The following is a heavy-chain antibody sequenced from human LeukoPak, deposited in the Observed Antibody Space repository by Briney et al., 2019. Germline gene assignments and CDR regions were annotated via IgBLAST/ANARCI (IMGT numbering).Heavy chain of an antibody. V-gene: IGHV3-15*01. Sequence: GGSLRLSCAASGFTFSSYWMSWVRQAPGKGLEWVGRIKSKTDGGTTDYAAPVKGRFTISRDDSKNTLYLQMNSLKTEDTAVYYCTTDPSSGYDDFDYWGQGTLVTVSS. CDR3: TTDPSSGYDDFDY. J-gene: IGHJ4*02. CDR2: IKSKTDGGTT. CDR1: GFTFSSYW. D-gene: IGHD5-12*01.